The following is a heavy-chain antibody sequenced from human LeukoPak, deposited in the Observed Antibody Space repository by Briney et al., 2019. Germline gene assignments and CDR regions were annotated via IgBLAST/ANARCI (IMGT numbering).Heavy chain of an antibody. CDR3: LGSYASYYFDY. Sequence: GGSLRLSCAASGFTFSSYAMSWVRQAPGKGLEWVSAISGSGGSTYYADSVKGRFAISRDNSKNTLYLQMNSLRAEDTAVYYCLGSYASYYFDYWGQGTLVTVSS. J-gene: IGHJ4*02. D-gene: IGHD3-16*01. CDR2: ISGSGGST. CDR1: GFTFSSYA. V-gene: IGHV3-23*01.